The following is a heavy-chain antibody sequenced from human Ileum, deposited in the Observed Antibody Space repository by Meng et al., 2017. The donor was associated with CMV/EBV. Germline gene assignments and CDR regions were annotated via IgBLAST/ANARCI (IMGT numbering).Heavy chain of an antibody. Sequence: QLQGAGPGLVKPYQNLSLTCTVSCGSITSGNYYWSWIRQPPGRGLEWIGYIYYSGSPYYKPSLKSRVTISLDTSKNQFSLNLRSVTATDSAVYYCVRQVVAASFDYWGQGALVTVSS. CDR1: CGSITSGNYY. D-gene: IGHD2-15*01. V-gene: IGHV4-30-4*08. CDR2: IYYSGSP. CDR3: VRQVVAASFDY. J-gene: IGHJ4*02.